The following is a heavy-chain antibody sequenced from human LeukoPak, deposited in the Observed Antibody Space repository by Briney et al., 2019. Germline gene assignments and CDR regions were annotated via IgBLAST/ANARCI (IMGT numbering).Heavy chain of an antibody. Sequence: SETLSLTCAVSGGSISSGGYSWSWIRQPPGKGLEWIGYIYHSGSTYYNPSLKSRVTISVDRSKNQFSLKLSSVTAADTAVYYCAGGSYPMYYFDYWGQGTLVTVSS. CDR1: GGSISSGGYS. CDR3: AGGSYPMYYFDY. D-gene: IGHD1-26*01. V-gene: IGHV4-30-2*01. CDR2: IYHSGST. J-gene: IGHJ4*02.